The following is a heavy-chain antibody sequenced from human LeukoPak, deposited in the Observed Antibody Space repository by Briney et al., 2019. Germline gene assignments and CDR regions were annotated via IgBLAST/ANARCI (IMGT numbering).Heavy chain of an antibody. CDR3: ARVLSITMIDY. CDR1: GGSISSGGYY. CDR2: IYYSGST. D-gene: IGHD3-22*01. J-gene: IGHJ4*02. Sequence: SQTLSLTCTVSGGSISSGGYYWSWIRQHPGKGLEWIGYIYYSGSTYYNPSLKSRVTISADTSKNQFSLKLSSVTAADTAVYYCARVLSITMIDYWGQGTLVTVSS. V-gene: IGHV4-31*03.